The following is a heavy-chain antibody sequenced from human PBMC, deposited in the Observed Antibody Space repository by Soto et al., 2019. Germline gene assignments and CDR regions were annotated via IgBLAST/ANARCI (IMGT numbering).Heavy chain of an antibody. V-gene: IGHV3-21*01. CDR1: GFTFSSYS. CDR2: ISSSSSYI. D-gene: IGHD2-2*01. J-gene: IGHJ4*02. CDR3: ARDPYCSSTSCYSYY. Sequence: EVQLVESGGGLVKPGGSLRLSCAASGFTFSSYSMNWVRQAPGKGLEWVSSISSSSSYIYYADSVKGRFTISRDNAKNSLYLQMNSLRAEDTAVYYCARDPYCSSTSCYSYYWGQGTLVTVSS.